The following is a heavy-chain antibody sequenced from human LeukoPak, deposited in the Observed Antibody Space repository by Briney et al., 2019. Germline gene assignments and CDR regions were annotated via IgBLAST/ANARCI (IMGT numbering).Heavy chain of an antibody. J-gene: IGHJ4*02. CDR1: GFTFSNSW. Sequence: PGGSLRRSCVGSGFTFSNSWMHWVRQAPGKGLMWVSAIKTDGSSISYVDSVKGRFTISRDNAKNTLYLQMNSLRAEDTAIYHCVSGITATSGWGQGTLVTVSS. D-gene: IGHD1-20*01. CDR2: IKTDGSSI. V-gene: IGHV3-74*01. CDR3: VSGITATSG.